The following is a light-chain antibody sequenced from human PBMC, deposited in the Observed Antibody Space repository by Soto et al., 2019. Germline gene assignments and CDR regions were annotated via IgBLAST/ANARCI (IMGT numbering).Light chain of an antibody. CDR1: QSIASN. CDR2: GAS. Sequence: EIVMTQSPATLSVSPGERATLSCRASQSIASNLAWYQQKPGQAPRLLIFGASGRATGVPVRFSGSGSGTDFTLTISRLEPEDFAVYYCQQYGSSALTFGGGTKVDIK. J-gene: IGKJ4*01. V-gene: IGKV3-20*01. CDR3: QQYGSSALT.